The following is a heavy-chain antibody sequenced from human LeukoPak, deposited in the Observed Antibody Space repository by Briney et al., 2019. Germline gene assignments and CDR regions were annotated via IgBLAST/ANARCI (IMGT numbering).Heavy chain of an antibody. V-gene: IGHV4-34*01. J-gene: IGHJ6*03. CDR2: INHSGST. CDR1: GGSFSGYY. Sequence: PSETLSLTCAVYGGSFSGYYWSWIRQPPGKGPEWIGEINHSGSTNYNPSLKSRVTISVDTSKNQFSLKLSSVTAADTAVYYCARGKRYYDFLSGQTGYYYYYMDVWGKGTTVTVSS. CDR3: ARGKRYYDFLSGQTGYYYYYMDV. D-gene: IGHD3-3*01.